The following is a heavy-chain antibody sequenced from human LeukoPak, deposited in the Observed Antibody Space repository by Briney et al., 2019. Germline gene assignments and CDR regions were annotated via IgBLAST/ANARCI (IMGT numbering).Heavy chain of an antibody. Sequence: SQTLSLTCTVSGGSISSGSYYWSWIRQPAGKGLEWIGRIYTSGSTDYNPSLKSRVTISVDTSKNQFSLKLSSVTAADTAVYYCARGLGYYDSSGYYYWFDPWGQGTLVTVSS. D-gene: IGHD3-22*01. V-gene: IGHV4-61*02. CDR1: GGSISSGSYY. CDR3: ARGLGYYDSSGYYYWFDP. CDR2: IYTSGST. J-gene: IGHJ5*02.